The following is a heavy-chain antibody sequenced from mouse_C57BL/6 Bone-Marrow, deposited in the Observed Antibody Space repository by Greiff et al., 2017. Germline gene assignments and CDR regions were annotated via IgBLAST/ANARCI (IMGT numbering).Heavy chain of an antibody. J-gene: IGHJ3*01. D-gene: IGHD4-1*01. Sequence: QVQLQQPGAELVKPGASVKLSCKASGYTFTSYWMHWVKQRPGQGLEWIGMIHPNSGSTNYNEKFKSKATLTVDKSSSTAYMQLSSLTSEDSAVYCCARSLWVTETLAYWGQGTLVTVSA. CDR3: ARSLWVTETLAY. CDR2: IHPNSGST. V-gene: IGHV1-64*01. CDR1: GYTFTSYW.